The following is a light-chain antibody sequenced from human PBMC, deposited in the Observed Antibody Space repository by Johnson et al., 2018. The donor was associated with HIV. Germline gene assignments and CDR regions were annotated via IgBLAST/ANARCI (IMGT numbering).Light chain of an antibody. Sequence: QSVLTQPPSVSAAPGQKVSISCSGSSSNIGDNYVSWYQQVPGTAPKLLIYEDTKRPSGIPDRFSGSKSGTSATLAITGLQTLDEADYYCETWENSLNVGHVFGTGTKVTVL. J-gene: IGLJ1*01. CDR1: SSNIGDNY. CDR2: EDT. V-gene: IGLV1-51*02. CDR3: ETWENSLNVGHV.